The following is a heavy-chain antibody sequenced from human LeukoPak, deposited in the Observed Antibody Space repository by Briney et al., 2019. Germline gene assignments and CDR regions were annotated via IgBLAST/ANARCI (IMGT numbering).Heavy chain of an antibody. CDR3: AKHIAARPSYFDY. V-gene: IGHV3-23*01. CDR1: GFTFSNYA. J-gene: IGHJ4*02. Sequence: GGSLRLSCAASGFTFSNYAMSWVRQAPGKGLECVSAISDSGGSTDYADAVKGRFTVSRDNPRNTLYLQMNSLRAEDTAVYYCAKHIAARPSYFDYWGQGTLVTVS. CDR2: ISDSGGST. D-gene: IGHD6-6*01.